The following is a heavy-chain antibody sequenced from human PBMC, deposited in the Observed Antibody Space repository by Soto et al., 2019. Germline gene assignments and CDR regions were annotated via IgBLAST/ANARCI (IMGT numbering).Heavy chain of an antibody. CDR1: GCSFTSYW. Sequence: PGESLKISCKGSGCSFTSYWIGWVRQMPGKGLEWMGIIYPGDSDTRYSPSFQGQVTISADKSISTAYLQWSSLKASDTAMYYCARRGFFHGDIVVVVGVEDAFDIWGQGTMVTVSS. D-gene: IGHD2-15*01. V-gene: IGHV5-51*01. CDR3: ARRGFFHGDIVVVVGVEDAFDI. J-gene: IGHJ3*02. CDR2: IYPGDSDT.